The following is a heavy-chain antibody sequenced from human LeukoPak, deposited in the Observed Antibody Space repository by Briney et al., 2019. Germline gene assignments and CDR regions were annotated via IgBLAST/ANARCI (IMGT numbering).Heavy chain of an antibody. J-gene: IGHJ6*02. Sequence: KPSETLSLTCTVSGGSISSSSYYWGWIRQPPGKGLEWIGSIYYSGSTYYNPSLKSRVTISVDTSKNQFSLKLSSVTAADTAVYYCARHYDDYGDFGPMDYYYYYGMDVWGQGTTVTVSS. D-gene: IGHD4-17*01. V-gene: IGHV4-39*01. CDR2: IYYSGST. CDR3: ARHYDDYGDFGPMDYYYYYGMDV. CDR1: GGSISSSSYY.